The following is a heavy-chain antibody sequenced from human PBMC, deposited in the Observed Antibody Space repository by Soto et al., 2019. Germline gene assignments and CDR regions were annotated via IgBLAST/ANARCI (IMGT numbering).Heavy chain of an antibody. CDR3: VKSLLKLGYCSGGSCPSIPYHLDY. D-gene: IGHD2-15*01. J-gene: IGHJ4*02. Sequence: PGGSLRLSCAASGFTFSDYDMTWVRQAPGKGLEWVSDINNNGGKTYYADSVKGRLTISRDNSKNTLYLQMSSLRADDTAVYYCVKSLLKLGYCSGGSCPSIPYHLDYWGQGTLVIVSS. CDR1: GFTFSDYD. V-gene: IGHV3-23*01. CDR2: INNNGGKT.